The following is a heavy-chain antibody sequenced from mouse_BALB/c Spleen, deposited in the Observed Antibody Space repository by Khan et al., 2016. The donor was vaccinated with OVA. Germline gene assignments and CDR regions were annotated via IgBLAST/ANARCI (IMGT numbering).Heavy chain of an antibody. CDR1: GYTFINYW. D-gene: IGHD1-1*01. Sequence: QVQLKQSGAELAKPGASVKMSCKASGYTFINYWILWVKQRPGQGLEWIGYINPSTGYTEYNQNFKDKATLTADKSSSTAYMQLSSLTSEDSAVYYCARRGLRWHFDVWGQGTTLTVSS. CDR2: INPSTGYT. CDR3: ARRGLRWHFDV. J-gene: IGHJ2*01. V-gene: IGHV1-7*01.